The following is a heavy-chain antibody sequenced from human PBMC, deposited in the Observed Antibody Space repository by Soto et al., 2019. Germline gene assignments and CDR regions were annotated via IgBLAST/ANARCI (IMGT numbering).Heavy chain of an antibody. Sequence: ETLSLTCAVYGGSFHGYYWSWIRQPPGKGLEWIGEINHSGSVNFNPTFKSRVSILLDTSKNQMSLQLSSVTAADTAVYYCARGGRITIFGVALENWFDPWGQGTLVTVSS. V-gene: IGHV4-34*01. D-gene: IGHD3-3*01. J-gene: IGHJ5*02. CDR2: INHSGSV. CDR1: GGSFHGYY. CDR3: ARGGRITIFGVALENWFDP.